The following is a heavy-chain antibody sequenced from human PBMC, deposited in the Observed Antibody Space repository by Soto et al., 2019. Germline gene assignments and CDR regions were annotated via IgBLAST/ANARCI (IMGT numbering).Heavy chain of an antibody. Sequence: VQLVQSGAEVKKPGSSVRVSCKASGGINWVRQAPGHGLEWMGGFMPLFGTADYAQRFQGRVTITADELTTTSYMELRSLRSEDTAVYYCAKRAYCGGDCFAFDVWGQGTSVTVSS. V-gene: IGHV1-69*01. J-gene: IGHJ3*01. CDR1: GG. CDR3: AKRAYCGGDCFAFDV. D-gene: IGHD2-21*02. CDR2: FMPLFGTA.